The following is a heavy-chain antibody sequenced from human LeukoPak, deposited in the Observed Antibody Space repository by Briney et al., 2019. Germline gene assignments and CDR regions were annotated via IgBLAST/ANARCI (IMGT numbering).Heavy chain of an antibody. J-gene: IGHJ5*02. D-gene: IGHD3-3*01. V-gene: IGHV1-2*02. Sequence: ASVKVSCKASGYTFTGYYMHWVRQAPGQGLEWMAWINPNSGGTNYAQKFQGRVTMTRDTSISTAYIELSRLRSDDTAVYYCARGYDFWSGYPNNWFDPWGQGTLVTVSS. CDR2: INPNSGGT. CDR3: ARGYDFWSGYPNNWFDP. CDR1: GYTFTGYY.